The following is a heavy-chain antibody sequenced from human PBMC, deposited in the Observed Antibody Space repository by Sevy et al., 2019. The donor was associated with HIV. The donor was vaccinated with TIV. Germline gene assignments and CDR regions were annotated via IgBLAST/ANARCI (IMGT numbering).Heavy chain of an antibody. CDR2: IKSDGSST. V-gene: IGHV3-74*01. Sequence: GGSLRLSCAASGFTFSTYWMHWVRQAPGKGLVWVSRIKSDGSSTDYADSVKGRFTISRDNAKHTLSLQMNSLRAEDTAVYYCARKSRAYFGGFEYWGQGTLVTVSS. CDR3: ARKSRAYFGGFEY. J-gene: IGHJ4*02. CDR1: GFTFSTYW. D-gene: IGHD3-10*01.